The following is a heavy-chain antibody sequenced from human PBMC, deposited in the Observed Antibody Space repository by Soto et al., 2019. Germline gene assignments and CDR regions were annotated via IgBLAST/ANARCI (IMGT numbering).Heavy chain of an antibody. CDR2: INHSGSA. Sequence: SETLSLTCAVYGGSFSGYYWTWIRQPPGKGLEWIGEINHSGSANYNPSLKSQVTISVHTSNSQFSLKLSSVTVADTAVYYCARDPAPWGQGALVTVSS. CDR3: ARDPAP. J-gene: IGHJ5*02. CDR1: GGSFSGYY. V-gene: IGHV4-34*01.